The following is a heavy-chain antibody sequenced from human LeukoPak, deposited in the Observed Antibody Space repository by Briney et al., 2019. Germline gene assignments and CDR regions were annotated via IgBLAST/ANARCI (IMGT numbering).Heavy chain of an antibody. J-gene: IGHJ6*03. CDR3: ARGRFWTVTTTFYYYYYMDV. D-gene: IGHD4-17*01. CDR1: GGSIGSYY. Sequence: SETLSLTCTVSGGSIGSYYWSWLRQPPGKGLEWIGYIYDSGSTNYNPSLKSRVTISVDTSKNQFSLKLSSVTAADTAVYYCARGRFWTVTTTFYYYYYMDVWGKGTTVTVPS. CDR2: IYDSGST. V-gene: IGHV4-59*01.